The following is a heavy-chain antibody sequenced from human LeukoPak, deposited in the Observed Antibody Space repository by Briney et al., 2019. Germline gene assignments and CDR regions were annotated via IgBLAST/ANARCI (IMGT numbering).Heavy chain of an antibody. V-gene: IGHV1-69*13. Sequence: SVKVSCKASGYTFTSYAISWVRQAPGQGLEWMGGIIPIFGTANYAQKFQGRVTITADESTSTAYMELSSLRSEDTAVYYCAAQYYDILTGYGNYYYYMDVWGKGTTVTISS. D-gene: IGHD3-9*01. CDR2: IIPIFGTA. CDR3: AAQYYDILTGYGNYYYYMDV. J-gene: IGHJ6*03. CDR1: GYTFTSYA.